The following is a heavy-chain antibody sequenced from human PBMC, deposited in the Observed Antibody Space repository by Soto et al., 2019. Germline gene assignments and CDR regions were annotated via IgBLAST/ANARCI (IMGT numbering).Heavy chain of an antibody. J-gene: IGHJ6*02. V-gene: IGHV1-8*01. Sequence: GKVSCKASGYTFITYDINWVRQAPGQGLEWLGWMDPNSGSTGYAQNFQGRITMTRNISRNTAHMELSSLQSEDTAVYYCARERKFDFWRKGLDVWGQGTTVTVSS. CDR1: GYTFITYD. CDR2: MDPNSGST. D-gene: IGHD3-3*01. CDR3: ARERKFDFWRKGLDV.